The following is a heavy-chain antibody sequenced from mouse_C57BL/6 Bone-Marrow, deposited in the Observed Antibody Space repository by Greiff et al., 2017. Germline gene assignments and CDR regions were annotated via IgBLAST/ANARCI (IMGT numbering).Heavy chain of an antibody. V-gene: IGHV5-6*01. Sequence: EVKLVESGGDLVKPGGSLKLSCAASGFTFSSYGMSLVRQTPDKRLEWVATISSGGSYTYYPDSVKGRFTISRDNAKNTLYLQMSSLKSEDTAMYYCARHGITTVVAPAWFAYWGQGTLVTVSA. J-gene: IGHJ3*01. CDR2: ISSGGSYT. D-gene: IGHD1-1*01. CDR3: ARHGITTVVAPAWFAY. CDR1: GFTFSSYG.